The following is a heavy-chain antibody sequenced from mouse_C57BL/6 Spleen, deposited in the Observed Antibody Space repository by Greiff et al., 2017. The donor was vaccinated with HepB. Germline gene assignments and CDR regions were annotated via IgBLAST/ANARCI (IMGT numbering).Heavy chain of an antibody. CDR1: GFTFTDYY. Sequence: EVKVVESGGGLVQPGASLRLSCAASGFTFTDYYMSWVRQPPGKAPEWLALIRNKANGYTTEYTASVKGRFTISRDNSQNILYLQMNTLRAEDSATYYCVKAPPGYYGPSMDYWGQGTSVTVSS. J-gene: IGHJ4*01. CDR3: VKAPPGYYGPSMDY. CDR2: IRNKANGYTT. D-gene: IGHD1-2*01. V-gene: IGHV7-4*01.